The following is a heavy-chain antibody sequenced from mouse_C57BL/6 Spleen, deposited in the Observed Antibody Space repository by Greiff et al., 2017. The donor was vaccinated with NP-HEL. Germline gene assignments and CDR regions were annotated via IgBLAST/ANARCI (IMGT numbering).Heavy chain of an antibody. V-gene: IGHV1-64*01. CDR1: GYTFTSYW. Sequence: QVHVKQPGAELVKPGASVKLSCKASGYTFTSYWMHWVKQRPGQGLEWIGMIHPNSGSTNYNEKFKSKATLTVDKSSSTAYMQLSSLTSEDSAVYYCASLGLYYAMDYWGQGTSVTVSS. CDR3: ASLGLYYAMDY. J-gene: IGHJ4*01. D-gene: IGHD4-1*01. CDR2: IHPNSGST.